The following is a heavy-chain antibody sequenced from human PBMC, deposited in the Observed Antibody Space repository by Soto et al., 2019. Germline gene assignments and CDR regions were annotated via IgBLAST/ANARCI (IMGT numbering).Heavy chain of an antibody. J-gene: IGHJ6*02. CDR3: ARGIYQKYGMDV. CDR2: INTDGSST. CDR1: EFTFNNYW. Sequence: EVQLVESGGGLVQLGGSLRLSCAASEFTFNNYWIHWVRQVPGKGLVWVSRINTDGSSTDYADSVKGRFTISRDNAENTVYLQMNSLRGEDTALYYCARGIYQKYGMDVWGQGTTVTVYS. V-gene: IGHV3-74*01. D-gene: IGHD3-16*02.